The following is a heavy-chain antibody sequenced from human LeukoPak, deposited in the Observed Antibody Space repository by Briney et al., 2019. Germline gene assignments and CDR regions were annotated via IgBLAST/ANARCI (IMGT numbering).Heavy chain of an antibody. CDR2: ISWNSGSI. J-gene: IGHJ4*02. D-gene: IGHD2-15*01. V-gene: IGHV3-9*01. Sequence: PGRSLRLSCAAAGFTFDDYAMHSVRQAPGKGLEWVSGISWNSGSIGYADSVKGRFTISRDNAKNSLYLQMNSLRAEDTALYYCAKDMGPVVGDFGFDYWGQGTLVTVSS. CDR3: AKDMGPVVGDFGFDY. CDR1: GFTFDDYA.